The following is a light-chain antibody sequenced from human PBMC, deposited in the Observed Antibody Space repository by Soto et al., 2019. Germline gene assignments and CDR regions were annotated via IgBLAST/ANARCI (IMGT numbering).Light chain of an antibody. J-gene: IGKJ1*01. CDR3: QQYNDWPLT. Sequence: EIVMTQSPVTLSVSPGERVTLSCRASQSVSSNLAWYQQKPGQAPSLLICGAFTRATGIPARFSGTGSGTEFTLTISSLQSEDFALYYCQQYNDWPLTFGQGTKVDIK. CDR1: QSVSSN. CDR2: GAF. V-gene: IGKV3-15*01.